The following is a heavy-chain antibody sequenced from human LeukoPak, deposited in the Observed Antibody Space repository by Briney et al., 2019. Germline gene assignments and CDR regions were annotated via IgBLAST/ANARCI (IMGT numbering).Heavy chain of an antibody. J-gene: IGHJ5*02. CDR3: ARDRYYDFWSGYYTAWFDP. CDR2: IYTSGST. V-gene: IGHV4-4*07. CDR1: GGSFSGYY. D-gene: IGHD3-3*01. Sequence: PSETLSLTCAVYGGSFSGYYWSWIRQPAGKGLEWIGRIYTSGSTNYNPSLKSRVTISVDTSKNQFSLKLSSVTAADTAVYYCARDRYYDFWSGYYTAWFDPWGQGTLVTVSS.